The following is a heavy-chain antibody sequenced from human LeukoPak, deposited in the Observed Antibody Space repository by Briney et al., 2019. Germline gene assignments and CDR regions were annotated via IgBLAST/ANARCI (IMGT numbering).Heavy chain of an antibody. CDR2: IRYDGSNK. J-gene: IGHJ3*02. CDR1: GFTFTNYG. Sequence: PGGSPRLSCAASGFTFTNYGIHWVRQAPGKGLEWVTFIRYDGSNKYYADSVKGRFTVSRDNSKNTLYLQMNSLRAEDTAVYYCAKDFKSITMTLVLISEGDAFDIWGQGTMVTVSS. D-gene: IGHD3-22*01. V-gene: IGHV3-30*02. CDR3: AKDFKSITMTLVLISEGDAFDI.